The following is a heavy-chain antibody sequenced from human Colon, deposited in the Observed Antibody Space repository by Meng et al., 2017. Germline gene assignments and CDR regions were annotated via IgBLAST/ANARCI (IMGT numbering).Heavy chain of an antibody. CDR3: ARINYAEDS. J-gene: IGHJ4*02. Sequence: EAQLGESGGGFVQPGGSLRLSCAASGFTFSSYWMHWVRQVPGKGLVWVSRINEDGIVTNYADSVKGRFTVSRDNAKNTLYLQMNSLRVEDTAVYYCARINYAEDSWGQGTLVTVSS. D-gene: IGHD4-17*01. CDR1: GFTFSSYW. CDR2: INEDGIVT. V-gene: IGHV3-74*01.